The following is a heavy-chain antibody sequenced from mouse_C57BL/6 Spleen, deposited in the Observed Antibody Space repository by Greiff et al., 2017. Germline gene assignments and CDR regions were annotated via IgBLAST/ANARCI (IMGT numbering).Heavy chain of an antibody. CDR2: ISYSGST. CDR3: ARDGREGAWFAY. D-gene: IGHD1-1*01. V-gene: IGHV3-1*01. CDR1: GYSITSGYD. Sequence: DVMLVESGPGMVKPSQSLSLTCTVTGYSITSGYDWHWIRHFPGNKLEWMGYISYSGSTNYNPSPKIRISITHDTSKNHFFLKLNSVTTEDTATYYCARDGREGAWFAYWGQGTLVTVSA. J-gene: IGHJ3*01.